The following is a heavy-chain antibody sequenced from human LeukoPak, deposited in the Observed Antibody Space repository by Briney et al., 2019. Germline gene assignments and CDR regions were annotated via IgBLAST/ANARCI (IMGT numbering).Heavy chain of an antibody. V-gene: IGHV3-23*01. D-gene: IGHD3-22*01. CDR3: AIMHRYYDGSGYWVQ. Sequence: GESLRLSCAASGFTFSSYAMSWVRQAPGKGREGVSGISTSDDSTSYADSVKVRFTISRDNPKNTMYMQMNSLRAEDKAVYYCAIMHRYYDGSGYWVQWGQGTLVTVSS. CDR1: GFTFSSYA. CDR2: ISTSDDST. J-gene: IGHJ4*02.